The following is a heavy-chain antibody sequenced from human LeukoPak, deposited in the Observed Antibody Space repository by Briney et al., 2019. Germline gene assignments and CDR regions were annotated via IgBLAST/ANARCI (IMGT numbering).Heavy chain of an antibody. CDR2: ISGSSSYI. V-gene: IGHV3-21*01. CDR1: GFTFSSYS. Sequence: GGSLRLSCAASGFTFSSYSMNWVRQAPGKGLEWVSSISGSSSYIYYADSVKGRFTISRDNAKNSLYLQMNSLRAEDTAVYYCARSDDFWSGYEYYFDYWGQGTLVTVSS. D-gene: IGHD3-3*01. J-gene: IGHJ4*02. CDR3: ARSDDFWSGYEYYFDY.